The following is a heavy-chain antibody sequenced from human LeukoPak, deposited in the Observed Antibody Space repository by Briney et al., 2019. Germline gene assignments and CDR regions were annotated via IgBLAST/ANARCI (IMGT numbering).Heavy chain of an antibody. Sequence: SETLSLTCTVSGGPISSSSYYWGWISQPPGKGLEWIGSIYYSGSTYCNPSLKSRVTISVDTSKNQFSLKLSSVTAADTAVYYCARRGTVTTERFDYWGQGTLVTVSS. D-gene: IGHD4-11*01. J-gene: IGHJ4*02. V-gene: IGHV4-39*01. CDR1: GGPISSSSYY. CDR2: IYYSGST. CDR3: ARRGTVTTERFDY.